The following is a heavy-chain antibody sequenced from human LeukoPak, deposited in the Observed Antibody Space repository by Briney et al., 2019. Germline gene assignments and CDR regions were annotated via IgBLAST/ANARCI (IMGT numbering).Heavy chain of an antibody. CDR3: AREGYYGSGTNGSAQTGFDP. D-gene: IGHD3-10*01. Sequence: ASVKVSCKASGYTFTSYDINWVRQATGQGLEWMGWMNPNSGNTGYAQKFQSRVTMTRNTSISTAYMELSSLRSEDTAVYYCAREGYYGSGTNGSAQTGFDPWGQGTLVTVSS. V-gene: IGHV1-8*01. CDR2: MNPNSGNT. CDR1: GYTFTSYD. J-gene: IGHJ5*02.